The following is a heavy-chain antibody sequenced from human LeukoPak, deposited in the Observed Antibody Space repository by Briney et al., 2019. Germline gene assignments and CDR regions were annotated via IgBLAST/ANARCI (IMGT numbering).Heavy chain of an antibody. D-gene: IGHD2-21*02. CDR1: GGSISSYY. CDR3: ERVRMSCGGDCPYYFDY. J-gene: IGHJ4*02. V-gene: IGHV4-59*01. CDR2: IYYSGST. Sequence: PSETLSLTCTVSGGSISSYYWSWIRQPPGKGLEWIGYIYYSGSTNYNPSLKSRVTISVDTSKNQFSLKLSSVTAADTAVYYCERVRMSCGGDCPYYFDYWGQGTLVTVSS.